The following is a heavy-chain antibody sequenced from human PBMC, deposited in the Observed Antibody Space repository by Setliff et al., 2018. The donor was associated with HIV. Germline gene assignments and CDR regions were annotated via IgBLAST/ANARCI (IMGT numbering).Heavy chain of an antibody. CDR1: GGSISSYY. CDR3: ARHSPSDY. CDR2: IYTSGST. V-gene: IGHV4-4*09. Sequence: SETLSLTCTVSGGSISSYYWSWIRQPPGKGLEWIGYIYTSGSTNYNPSLKSRVTISVDTSKNQFSLKLSSVTAADTAVYYRARHSPSDYWGQGTLVTVSS. J-gene: IGHJ4*02.